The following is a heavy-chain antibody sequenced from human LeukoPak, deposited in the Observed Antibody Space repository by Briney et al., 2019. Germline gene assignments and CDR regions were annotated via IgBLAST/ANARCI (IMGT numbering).Heavy chain of an antibody. V-gene: IGHV4-59*08. CDR3: ARNFCSSTSCYRGYFQH. J-gene: IGHJ1*01. CDR1: GGSSSSYY. CDR2: IYYSGST. D-gene: IGHD2-2*02. Sequence: PSETLSLTCTVSGGSSSSYYWSWIRQPPGKGLEWIGYIYYSGSTNYNPSLKSRVTISVDTSKNQFSLKLSSVTAADTAVYYCARNFCSSTSCYRGYFQHWGQGTLVTVSS.